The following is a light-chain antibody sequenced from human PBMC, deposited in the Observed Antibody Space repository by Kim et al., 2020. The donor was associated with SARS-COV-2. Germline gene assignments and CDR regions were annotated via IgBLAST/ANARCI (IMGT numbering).Light chain of an antibody. J-gene: IGKJ5*01. CDR2: DAS. CDR3: QHYDNVPIT. Sequence: ASVGDRVTITCQASQYISNYLNWYQQKPGKAPNLLIYDASNLQPGVPSRFSGSGSGTDFTFTINSLQPEDIATYYCQHYDNVPITFGQGTRLEFK. V-gene: IGKV1-33*01. CDR1: QYISNY.